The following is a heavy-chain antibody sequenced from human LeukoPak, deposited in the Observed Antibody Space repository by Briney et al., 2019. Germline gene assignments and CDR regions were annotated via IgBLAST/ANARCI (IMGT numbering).Heavy chain of an antibody. CDR2: INPGGGST. V-gene: IGHV1-46*01. CDR1: GYTFTRYF. D-gene: IGHD2-15*01. Sequence: AAVKVSCKASGYTFTRYFIHWVRQAPGRGLEWMGTINPGGGSTGYAQKFQGRVTMTRDTSTSTVYMELSSLRSEDTAVYYCAREGGGGIDIEPSFDYWGQGTLVTVSS. J-gene: IGHJ4*02. CDR3: AREGGGGIDIEPSFDY.